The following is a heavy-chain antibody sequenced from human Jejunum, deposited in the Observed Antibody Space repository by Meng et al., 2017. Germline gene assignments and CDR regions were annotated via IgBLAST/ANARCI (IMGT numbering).Heavy chain of an antibody. V-gene: IGHV1-8*01. J-gene: IGHJ5*02. D-gene: IGHD3-16*01. CDR3: VRGAGFGGRDWFDP. CDR2: MNSNTGDT. Sequence: QAQSVPSGAEVKKPGASVKVSWKSSGYTFINHDINWVRQATGQGLEWMGWMNSNTGDTGYAPKFQGRVTITRDTSINTAYMELRSLRSEDTAVYYCVRGAGFGGRDWFDPWGQGTLVTVSS. CDR1: GYTFINHD.